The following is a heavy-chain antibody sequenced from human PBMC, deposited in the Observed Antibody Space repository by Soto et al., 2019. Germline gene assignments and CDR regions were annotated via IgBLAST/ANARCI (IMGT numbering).Heavy chain of an antibody. CDR3: ARVAAGLGNDAFDI. D-gene: IGHD6-13*01. Sequence: ASVKVSCKASGYTFTSYAMDWVRQATGQRLEWMGWINAGNGNTKYSQKFQGRVTITRYTSASTAYMELSSLRSEDTAVYYCARVAAGLGNDAFDIWGQGTMVTVSS. J-gene: IGHJ3*02. CDR1: GYTFTSYA. V-gene: IGHV1-3*01. CDR2: INAGNGNT.